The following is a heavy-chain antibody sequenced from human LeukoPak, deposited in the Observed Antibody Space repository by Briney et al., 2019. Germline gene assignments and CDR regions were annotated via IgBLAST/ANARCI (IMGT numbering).Heavy chain of an antibody. J-gene: IGHJ3*02. Sequence: GGSLRLSCAASGFTFSSYGMHWVRQAPGKGLEWGAVISYDGSNKYYADSVKGRFTISRDNSKNTLYLQMNRLRAEDTAVYYCAKGDYCSGGSCYRNAFDIWGQGTMVTVSS. CDR3: AKGDYCSGGSCYRNAFDI. V-gene: IGHV3-30*18. D-gene: IGHD2-15*01. CDR2: ISYDGSNK. CDR1: GFTFSSYG.